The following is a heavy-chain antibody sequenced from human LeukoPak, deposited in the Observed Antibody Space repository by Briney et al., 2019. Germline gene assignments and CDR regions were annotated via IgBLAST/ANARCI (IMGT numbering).Heavy chain of an antibody. V-gene: IGHV3-21*01. CDR3: AKGSGYEAQYYYYYMDV. Sequence: ETLSLTCTVSGDSISSRTYYWGWIRQTPGKGLEWVSSISSSSFFISYADSVKGRFTISRDNAKNSLYLQMKSLRAEDTAVYYCAKGSGYEAQYYYYYMDVWGKGTTVTISS. CDR1: GDSISSRTYY. J-gene: IGHJ6*03. CDR2: ISSSSFFI. D-gene: IGHD5-12*01.